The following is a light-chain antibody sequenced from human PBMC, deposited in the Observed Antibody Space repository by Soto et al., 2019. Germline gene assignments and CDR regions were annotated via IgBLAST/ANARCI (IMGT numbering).Light chain of an antibody. CDR3: AAWDDSLNGYV. Sequence: QSVLTQPPSASGTPGQRVTISCSGSSSNIGSNTVNWYQQLPGTAPKLLIYSNNQRPSGVPARFSVSMSGTSASLAISGLQSEDEADYYCAAWDDSLNGYVFGTGTKLTVL. J-gene: IGLJ1*01. V-gene: IGLV1-44*01. CDR1: SSNIGSNT. CDR2: SNN.